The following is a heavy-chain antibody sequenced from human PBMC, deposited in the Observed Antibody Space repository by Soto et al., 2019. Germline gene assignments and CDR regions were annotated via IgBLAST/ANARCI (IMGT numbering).Heavy chain of an antibody. CDR3: ARGTGLADWCYDY. V-gene: IGHV4-34*01. CDR1: GRSFSGYY. Sequence: SETLSLTCAVYGRSFSGYYWSWIRQPPGKGLEWIGEINHSGSTNYNPSLKSRVTISVDTSKNQFSLKLSSVTAADTAVYYCARGTGLADWCYDYCGQGTLVTVSS. J-gene: IGHJ4*02. CDR2: INHSGST. D-gene: IGHD3-9*01.